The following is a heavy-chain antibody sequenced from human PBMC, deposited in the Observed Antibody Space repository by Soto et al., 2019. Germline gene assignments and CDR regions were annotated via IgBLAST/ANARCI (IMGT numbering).Heavy chain of an antibody. Sequence: SVKVSCKASGGTFSSYAISWVRQAPGQGLEWMGGIIPIFGTANYAQKFQGRVTITADKSTSTAYMELRSLRSDDTAVYYCVKDRDSNSWPSMDVWGPGTTVTSP. J-gene: IGHJ6*02. V-gene: IGHV1-69*06. CDR2: IIPIFGTA. D-gene: IGHD3-22*01. CDR3: VKDRDSNSWPSMDV. CDR1: GGTFSSYA.